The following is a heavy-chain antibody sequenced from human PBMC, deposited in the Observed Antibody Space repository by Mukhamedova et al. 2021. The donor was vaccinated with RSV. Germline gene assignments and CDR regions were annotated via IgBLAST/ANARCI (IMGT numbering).Heavy chain of an antibody. CDR3: ARGGGRDYCGGDCYSGYFDY. Sequence: EWIGYIYYSGSTNYNPSLKSRVTISVDTSKNQFSLKLSSVTAADTAVYYCARGGGRDYCGGDCYSGYFDYWGQRTMVTVSP. J-gene: IGHJ4*02. D-gene: IGHD2-21*02. CDR2: IYYSGST. V-gene: IGHV4-59*09.